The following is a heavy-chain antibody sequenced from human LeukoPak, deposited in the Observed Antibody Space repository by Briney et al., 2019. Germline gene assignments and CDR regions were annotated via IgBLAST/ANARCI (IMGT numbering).Heavy chain of an antibody. Sequence: GGSLTLSCPASGFTFSSYWMHWVRQAPGKGLVWVSRINSDGTSTMFADSVKGRFTISRDNAKNTLYLKMNSRRVEDTAVYYCGTAQRYTSFSSDFDYWGQGTLVTVSS. CDR2: INSDGTST. D-gene: IGHD1-1*01. CDR3: GTAQRYTSFSSDFDY. J-gene: IGHJ4*02. V-gene: IGHV3-74*03. CDR1: GFTFSSYW.